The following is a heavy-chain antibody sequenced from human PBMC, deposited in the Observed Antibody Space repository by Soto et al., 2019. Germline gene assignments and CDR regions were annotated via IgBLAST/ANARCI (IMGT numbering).Heavy chain of an antibody. Sequence: PSETLSITCTVSGGSISSYYWSWIRQPPGKGLEWIGYIYYSGSTNYNPSLKSRVTISVDTSKNQFSLKLSSVTAADTAVYYCARESVELPTSYFDYWGLGTLVTVSS. V-gene: IGHV4-59*01. CDR3: ARESVELPTSYFDY. J-gene: IGHJ4*02. CDR1: GGSISSYY. D-gene: IGHD1-26*01. CDR2: IYYSGST.